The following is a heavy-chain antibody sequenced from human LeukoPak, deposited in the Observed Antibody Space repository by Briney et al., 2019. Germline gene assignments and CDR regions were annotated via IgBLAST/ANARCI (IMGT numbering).Heavy chain of an antibody. Sequence: PGGSLRLSCAASGFTFSSYAMHWVRQAPGKGLEWVAVISYDGSNKYYADSVKGRFTISRDNSKNTLYLQMNSLRAEDTAVYYCARIIAVAGTSVFDYWGQGTLVTVSS. CDR1: GFTFSSYA. D-gene: IGHD6-19*01. J-gene: IGHJ4*02. CDR3: ARIIAVAGTSVFDY. CDR2: ISYDGSNK. V-gene: IGHV3-30*04.